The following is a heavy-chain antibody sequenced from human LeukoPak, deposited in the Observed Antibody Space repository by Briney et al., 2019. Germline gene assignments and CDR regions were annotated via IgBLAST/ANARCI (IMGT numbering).Heavy chain of an antibody. D-gene: IGHD5-18*01. CDR1: GFTFSSYA. CDR3: ATDVDTAMVTLGAYYGMDV. J-gene: IGHJ6*02. CDR2: ISGSGGGT. Sequence: GGSLRLSCAASGFTFSSYAMSWVRQAPGKGLEWVSGISGSGGGTFYADSVKGRFTISRDNSKKTLFLQMNSLRAEDTAVYYCATDVDTAMVTLGAYYGMDVWGQGTTVTVSS. V-gene: IGHV3-23*01.